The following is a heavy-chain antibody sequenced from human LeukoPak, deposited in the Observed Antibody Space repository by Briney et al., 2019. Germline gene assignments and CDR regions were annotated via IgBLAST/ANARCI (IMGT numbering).Heavy chain of an antibody. CDR2: IYYRGNT. D-gene: IGHD3-22*01. V-gene: IGHV4-59*01. CDR3: ARDGGMIAALTY. CDR1: GGSISSYY. J-gene: IGHJ4*02. Sequence: TSETLSLTCTVSGGSISSYYWSRIRQPPGKGLEWIGYIYYRGNTNYNPSLKSRVTISVDTSKNQFSLKLSSVTAADTAMYYCARDGGMIAALTYWGQGTLVTVSS.